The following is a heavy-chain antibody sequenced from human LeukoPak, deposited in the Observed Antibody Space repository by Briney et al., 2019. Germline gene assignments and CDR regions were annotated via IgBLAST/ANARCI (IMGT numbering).Heavy chain of an antibody. CDR2: ISSSGSTI. D-gene: IGHD3-9*01. CDR3: ARDDYDILTGYSVDAFDI. V-gene: IGHV3-48*03. Sequence: PGGSLRLSCAASGFTFGSYEMNWVRQAPGKGLEWVSYISSSGSTIYYADSVKGRFTISRDNAKNSLYLQMNSLRAEDTAVYYCARDDYDILTGYSVDAFDIWGQGTMVTVSS. J-gene: IGHJ3*02. CDR1: GFTFGSYE.